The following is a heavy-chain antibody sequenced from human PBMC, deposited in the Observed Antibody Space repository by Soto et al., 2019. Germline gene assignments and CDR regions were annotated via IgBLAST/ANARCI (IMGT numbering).Heavy chain of an antibody. Sequence: ASVKVSCKASGGTFSSYAISWVRQAPGQGLEWMGGIIPIFGTANYAQKFQGRVTITADESASTAYMELSSLRSEDTAVYYCASPSGIYCTNGVCYTGDYYYYGIDVWGQGTTVTVSS. CDR2: IIPIFGTA. CDR3: ASPSGIYCTNGVCYTGDYYYYGIDV. CDR1: GGTFSSYA. D-gene: IGHD2-8*01. J-gene: IGHJ6*02. V-gene: IGHV1-69*13.